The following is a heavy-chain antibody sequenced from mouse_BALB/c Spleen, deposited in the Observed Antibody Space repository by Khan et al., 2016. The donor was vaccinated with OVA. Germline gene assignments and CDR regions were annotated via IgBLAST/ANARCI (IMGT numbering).Heavy chain of an antibody. CDR3: ARSGEPDYFDY. CDR2: IWAGGST. CDR1: GFSLTSYA. D-gene: IGHD1-3*01. V-gene: IGHV2-9*02. Sequence: QMQLEESGPGLVAPSQSLSITCTVTGFSLTSYAIHWIRQPPGKGLEWLGVIWAGGSTNYNSALMSRLSISTENSKSQVFLKMNSLQTHDTAMYYCARSGEPDYFDYWGQGTTLTVSA. J-gene: IGHJ2*01.